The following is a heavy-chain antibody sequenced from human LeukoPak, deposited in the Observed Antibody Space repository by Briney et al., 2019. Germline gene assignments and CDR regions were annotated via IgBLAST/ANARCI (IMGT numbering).Heavy chain of an antibody. J-gene: IGHJ4*02. D-gene: IGHD1-26*01. Sequence: GGSLRLSCAASGFTFSSYGMHWVRQAPGKGLEWEAVIWYDGSNKYYADSVKGRFTISRDNSKNTLYLQMNSLRAEDTATYYCATGSGNYYYYFDYWGQGTLVTVSS. CDR1: GFTFSSYG. CDR3: ATGSGNYYYYFDY. CDR2: IWYDGSNK. V-gene: IGHV3-33*01.